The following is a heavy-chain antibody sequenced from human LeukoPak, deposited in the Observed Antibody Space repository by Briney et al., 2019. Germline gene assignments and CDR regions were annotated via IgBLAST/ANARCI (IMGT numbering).Heavy chain of an antibody. J-gene: IGHJ4*02. CDR3: ARDLRQQLVV. D-gene: IGHD6-13*01. CDR1: GPTFTGYY. V-gene: IGHV1-46*01. Sequence: ASVKVSCKASGPTFTGYYMHWVRQAPGQGLEWMGIINPSGGSTSYAQKFQGRVTMTRDTSTSTVYMELSSLRSEDTAVYYCARDLRQQLVVWGQGTLVTVSS. CDR2: INPSGGST.